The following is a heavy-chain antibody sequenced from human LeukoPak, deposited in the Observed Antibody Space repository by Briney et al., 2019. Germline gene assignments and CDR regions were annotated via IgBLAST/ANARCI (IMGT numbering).Heavy chain of an antibody. CDR1: GYTFTSYA. CDR3: ARAHPGYSSGWYVY. J-gene: IGHJ4*02. V-gene: IGHV1-3*01. D-gene: IGHD6-19*01. CDR2: INAGNGNT. Sequence: ASVKVSCKASGYTFTSYAMHWVRQAPGRRLEWMGWINAGNGNTKYSQKFQGRVTITRDTSASTAYMELSSLRSEDTAVYYCARAHPGYSSGWYVYWGQGTLVTVSS.